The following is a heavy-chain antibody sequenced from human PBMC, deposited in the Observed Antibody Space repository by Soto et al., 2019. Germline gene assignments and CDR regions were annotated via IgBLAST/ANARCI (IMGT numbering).Heavy chain of an antibody. CDR3: ARITYYYGSGSQNWFDP. J-gene: IGHJ5*02. CDR2: IYHSGST. D-gene: IGHD3-10*01. Sequence: KSSETLSLTCAVSSGSISSSNWWSWVRQPPGKGLEWIGEIYHSGSTNYNPSLKSRVTISVDKSKNQFSLKLSSVTAADTAVYYCARITYYYGSGSQNWFDPWGQGTLVTVSS. CDR1: SGSISSSNW. V-gene: IGHV4-4*02.